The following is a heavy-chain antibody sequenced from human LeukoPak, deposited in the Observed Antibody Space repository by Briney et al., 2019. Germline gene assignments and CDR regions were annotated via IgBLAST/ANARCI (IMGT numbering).Heavy chain of an antibody. Sequence: GSLRLSCAASGFTFSSYGMHWVRQAPGKGLEWVAVIWYDGSNKYYADSVKGRFTISRDNSKNTLYLQMNSLRAEDTAVYYCAREGYYKSYYFDYWGQGTLVTVSS. CDR3: AREGYYKSYYFDY. J-gene: IGHJ4*02. CDR1: GFTFSSYG. CDR2: IWYDGSNK. D-gene: IGHD3-9*01. V-gene: IGHV3-33*01.